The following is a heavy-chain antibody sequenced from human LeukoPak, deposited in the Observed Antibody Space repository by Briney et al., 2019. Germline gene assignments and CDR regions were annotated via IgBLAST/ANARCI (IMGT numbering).Heavy chain of an antibody. D-gene: IGHD3-16*01. CDR2: ISGSGGST. CDR3: AKDVGESTDY. V-gene: IGHV3-23*01. J-gene: IGHJ4*02. Sequence: PGGSLRLSCSASGFTFSSYAMYWVRRAPGEGLEWVSAISGSGGSTYYADSVKGRFTISRDNSKNTLYLQMNSLRAEDTALYYCAKDVGESTDYWGQGTLVTVSS. CDR1: GFTFSSYA.